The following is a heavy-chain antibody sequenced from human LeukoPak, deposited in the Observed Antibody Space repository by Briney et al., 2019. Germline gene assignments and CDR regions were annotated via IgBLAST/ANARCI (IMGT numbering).Heavy chain of an antibody. Sequence: PGRSLRLSCAASGFTFDDYAMHWVRQAPGKGLEWVSGISWNSGSIGYADSVKGRFTISRDNAKNSLYLQMNSLRAEDTALYYCAKDTAYDFLSEFDYWGQGTLSPSPQ. J-gene: IGHJ4*02. CDR3: AKDTAYDFLSEFDY. CDR1: GFTFDDYA. V-gene: IGHV3-9*01. CDR2: ISWNSGSI. D-gene: IGHD3-3*01.